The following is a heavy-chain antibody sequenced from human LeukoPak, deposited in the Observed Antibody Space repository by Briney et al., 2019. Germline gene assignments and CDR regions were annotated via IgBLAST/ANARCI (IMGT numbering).Heavy chain of an antibody. Sequence: PGGSLRLSCAASGFTFSSYAMSWVRQAPGKGLEWVSAISGSGGSTYCADSVKGRFTISRDNSKNTLYLKMNSLRAEDTAVYYCAKDLRYYYGSGSYYNGGFDYWGQGTLVIVSS. CDR3: AKDLRYYYGSGSYYNGGFDY. CDR2: ISGSGGST. V-gene: IGHV3-23*01. CDR1: GFTFSSYA. D-gene: IGHD3-10*01. J-gene: IGHJ4*02.